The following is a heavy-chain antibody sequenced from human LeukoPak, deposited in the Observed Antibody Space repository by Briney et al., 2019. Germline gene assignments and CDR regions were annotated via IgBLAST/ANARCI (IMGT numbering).Heavy chain of an antibody. CDR1: GFTFTNYA. D-gene: IGHD1-1*01. V-gene: IGHV3-23*01. J-gene: IGHJ4*02. Sequence: GGSLRLSCAGSGFTFTNYAMNWVRQAPGKGLEWVSVITGSGGSTNYADSVKGRFTISRDNSKNTVYQQMNSLRAEDTAVYYCAKGEGTYSFNYWGQGTLVTVSS. CDR2: ITGSGGST. CDR3: AKGEGTYSFNY.